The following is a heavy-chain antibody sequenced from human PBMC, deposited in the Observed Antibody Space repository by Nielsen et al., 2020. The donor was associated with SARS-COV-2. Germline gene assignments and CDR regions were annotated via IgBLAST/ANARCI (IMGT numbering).Heavy chain of an antibody. CDR2: IWYDGSNK. D-gene: IGHD3-3*01. Sequence: GESLKISCAASGFTFSSYAMSWVRQAQGKGLEWVAVIWYDGSNKYYADSVKGRFTISRDNSKNTLYLQMNSLRAEDTAVYYCAKDGGITIFGVVIPYYYYYGMDVWGQGTTVTVSS. CDR1: GFTFSSYA. CDR3: AKDGGITIFGVVIPYYYYYGMDV. J-gene: IGHJ6*02. V-gene: IGHV3-30*02.